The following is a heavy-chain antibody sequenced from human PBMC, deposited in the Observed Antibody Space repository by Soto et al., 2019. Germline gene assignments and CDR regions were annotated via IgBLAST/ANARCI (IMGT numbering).Heavy chain of an antibody. CDR3: AKLIRSFGPGDY. CDR2: ISGSGGST. CDR1: GFNFSSYA. D-gene: IGHD3-3*01. Sequence: VQLWESGGGLVQPGGSLRLSCAASGFNFSSYAMSWVRQAPGKGLEWVSAISGSGGSTYYADSVKGQFTIYRDNSKKTLYLQVDSLRAEDTAVYYCAKLIRSFGPGDYWGQGTLVTVSS. J-gene: IGHJ4*02. V-gene: IGHV3-23*01.